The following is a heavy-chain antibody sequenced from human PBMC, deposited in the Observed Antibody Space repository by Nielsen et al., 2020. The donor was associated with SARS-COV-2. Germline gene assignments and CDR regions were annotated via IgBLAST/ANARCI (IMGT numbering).Heavy chain of an antibody. J-gene: IGHJ3*02. Sequence: GESLKISCAASGFTFSSYGMHWVRQAPGKGLEWVAVIWYDGSNKYYADSVKGRFTISRDNSKNTLYLQMNSLRAEDTAVYYCARDRSSSGYYDDAFDMWGQGTMVTVSS. CDR3: ARDRSSSGYYDDAFDM. CDR1: GFTFSSYG. D-gene: IGHD3-22*01. CDR2: IWYDGSNK. V-gene: IGHV3-33*01.